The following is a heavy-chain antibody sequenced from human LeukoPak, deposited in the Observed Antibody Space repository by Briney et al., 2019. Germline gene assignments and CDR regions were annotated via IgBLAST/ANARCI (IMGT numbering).Heavy chain of an antibody. CDR2: IYNSGST. CDR1: GGSMSSYY. J-gene: IGHJ4*02. V-gene: IGHV4-59*08. D-gene: IGHD5-24*01. Sequence: SETLSLTCTVSGGSMSSYYWSWIRQPPGKGLEWIGYIYNSGSTKYNPSLKSRVTISVDTSKNQFSLKLSSVTAADTAVYCARGARAGYNLEPFDYWGQGTLVTVSS. CDR3: ARGARAGYNLEPFDY.